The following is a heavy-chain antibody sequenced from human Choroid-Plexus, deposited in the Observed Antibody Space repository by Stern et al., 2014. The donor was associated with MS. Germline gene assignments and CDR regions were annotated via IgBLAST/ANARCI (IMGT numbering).Heavy chain of an antibody. Sequence: VQLVQSGGGVVQPGRPLRLSCVASGFTFGSCAMHWVRQAPGKGLEWVAGVSYDGSNKYYADSVKGRFTISIDNSQNTLYMQMSSLRPEDTAVYYCAKDRHYLTYFFDHWGQGSLVTVSS. J-gene: IGHJ5*02. CDR3: AKDRHYLTYFFDH. CDR1: GFTFGSCA. CDR2: VSYDGSNK. D-gene: IGHD2/OR15-2a*01. V-gene: IGHV3-30*18.